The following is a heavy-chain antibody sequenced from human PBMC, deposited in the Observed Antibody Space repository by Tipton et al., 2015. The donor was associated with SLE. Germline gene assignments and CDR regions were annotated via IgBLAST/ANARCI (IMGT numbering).Heavy chain of an antibody. D-gene: IGHD7-27*01. J-gene: IGHJ2*01. Sequence: TLSLTCTVSGDSISSSYYYWGWIRQPPGKGLEWIGHIYYSGSTYYILSLKSRITISVDTSKNQFSLRLSSATAAGTALYYCASLGMDYYFDLWGRGTLVTVSS. CDR2: IYYSGST. CDR1: GDSISSSYYY. V-gene: IGHV4-39*01. CDR3: ASLGMDYYFDL.